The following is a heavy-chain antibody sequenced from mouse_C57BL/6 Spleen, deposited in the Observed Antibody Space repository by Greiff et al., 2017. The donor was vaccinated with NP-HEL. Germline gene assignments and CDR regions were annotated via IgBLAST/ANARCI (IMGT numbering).Heavy chain of an antibody. CDR3: ARGHGYFDY. CDR2: INYDGSST. Sequence: EVKLVESEGGLVQPGRSMKLSCTASGFTFSDYYMAWVRQVPEKGLEWVANINYDGSSTYYLDSLKSRFIISRDNAKNILYLQMSSLKSEDTATYYCARGHGYFDYWGQGTTLTVSS. D-gene: IGHD1-1*01. J-gene: IGHJ2*01. CDR1: GFTFSDYY. V-gene: IGHV5-16*01.